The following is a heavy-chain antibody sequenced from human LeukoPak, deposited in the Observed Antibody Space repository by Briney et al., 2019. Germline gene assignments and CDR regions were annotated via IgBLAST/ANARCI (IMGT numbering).Heavy chain of an antibody. V-gene: IGHV3-9*01. CDR1: GFSFDDYA. CDR3: ALDPYYGSGSPEY. Sequence: QPGGSLRLSCAASGFSFDDYAMHWVRQAPGKGLEWVSGISWNSGNTGYADSVKGRFTISGDNANNSLYLQMNSLRPEDTAVYYCALDPYYGSGSPEYWGQGTLVTVSS. D-gene: IGHD3-10*01. CDR2: ISWNSGNT. J-gene: IGHJ4*02.